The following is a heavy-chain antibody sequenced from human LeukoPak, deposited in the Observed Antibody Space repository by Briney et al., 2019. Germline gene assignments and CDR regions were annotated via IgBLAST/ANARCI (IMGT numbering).Heavy chain of an antibody. D-gene: IGHD2-8*01. J-gene: IGHJ4*02. CDR1: GYSFTSYW. CDR2: IYPGDSDT. V-gene: IGHV5-51*01. CDR3: ARHNLYCTNGVCYIAYYFDY. Sequence: GSLKISCKGSGYSFTSYWIGWVRQMPGKGLEWMGIIYPGDSDTRYSPSFQGRVTISADKSISTAYLQWSSLKASDTAMYYCARHNLYCTNGVCYIAYYFDYWGQGTLVTVSS.